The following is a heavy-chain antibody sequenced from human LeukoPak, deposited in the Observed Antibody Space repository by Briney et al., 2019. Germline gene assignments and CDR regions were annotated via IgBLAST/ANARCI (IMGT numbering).Heavy chain of an antibody. J-gene: IGHJ5*02. Sequence: PSETLSLTCTVSGGSISSYYWSWIRQPAGKGLEWIGRIYTSGSTNYNPSLKSRVTMSVDTSKNQFSLKLSSVTAADTAVYYCARHVRYCSGGSCYLDWFDPWGQGTLVTVSS. D-gene: IGHD2-15*01. V-gene: IGHV4-4*07. CDR1: GGSISSYY. CDR3: ARHVRYCSGGSCYLDWFDP. CDR2: IYTSGST.